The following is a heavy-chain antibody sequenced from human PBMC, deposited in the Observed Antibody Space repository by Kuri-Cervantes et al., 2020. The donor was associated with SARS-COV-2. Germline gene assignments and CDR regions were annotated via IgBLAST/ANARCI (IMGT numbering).Heavy chain of an antibody. J-gene: IGHJ6*02. Sequence: GESLKISCAASGFTFSGSAMHWVRQASGKGLEWVAVIWYDGSNKYYADSVKGRFTISRDNSKNTLYLQMNSLRAEDTAVYYCARGGTYYDFWSGYYNYYYGMDVWGQGTTVTVSS. CDR1: GFTFSGSA. CDR2: IWYDGSNK. V-gene: IGHV3-33*08. D-gene: IGHD3-3*01. CDR3: ARGGTYYDFWSGYYNYYYGMDV.